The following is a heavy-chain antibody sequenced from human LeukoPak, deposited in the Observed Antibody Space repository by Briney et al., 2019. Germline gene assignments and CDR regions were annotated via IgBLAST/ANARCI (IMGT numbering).Heavy chain of an antibody. Sequence: GGSLRLSCAASGFTFSDYYMNWIRQAPGKGLEWVSYISSGNTIYYADSVKGRFTISRDNAKNSLYLQMNSLRAEDTALYYCAREALGYCSSGGCPAWDIWGQGTMVTVSS. D-gene: IGHD2-15*01. CDR2: ISSGNTI. CDR1: GFTFSDYY. V-gene: IGHV3-69-1*01. CDR3: AREALGYCSSGGCPAWDI. J-gene: IGHJ3*02.